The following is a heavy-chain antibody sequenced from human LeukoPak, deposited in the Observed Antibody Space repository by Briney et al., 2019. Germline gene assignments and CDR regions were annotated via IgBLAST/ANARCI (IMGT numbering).Heavy chain of an antibody. J-gene: IGHJ4*02. CDR3: ARTVTGRYDY. V-gene: IGHV3-48*02. D-gene: IGHD5-18*01. Sequence: GGSLRLSCAASGFTFSSYSMNWVRQAPGKGLEWVSYISSSSSTIYYADSVKGRFTISRDNAKNSLYLHMNSLRDEDTAVYYCARTVTGRYDYWGQGTLVTVSS. CDR1: GFTFSSYS. CDR2: ISSSSSTI.